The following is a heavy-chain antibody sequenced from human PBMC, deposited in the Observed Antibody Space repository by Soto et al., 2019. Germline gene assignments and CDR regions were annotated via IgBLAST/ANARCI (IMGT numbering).Heavy chain of an antibody. Sequence: EVQLLESGGGLVQPGGSLRLSCAASGFTFTSYAMNWVRLAPGKGLEWVSAISGTGYNTYYADSVKGRFTISRDNTKNTLYLQMNSLRAEDTAVYYCAKAGFSSSWSPTYFDYWGQCTLVTVSS. V-gene: IGHV3-23*01. CDR2: ISGTGYNT. D-gene: IGHD6-13*01. J-gene: IGHJ4*02. CDR1: GFTFTSYA. CDR3: AKAGFSSSWSPTYFDY.